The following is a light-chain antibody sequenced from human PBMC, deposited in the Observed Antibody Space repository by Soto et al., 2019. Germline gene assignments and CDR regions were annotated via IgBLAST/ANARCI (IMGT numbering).Light chain of an antibody. CDR3: LLSYSGALWV. CDR1: TGAVTSGHY. CDR2: DTS. V-gene: IGLV7-46*01. J-gene: IGLJ3*02. Sequence: QAVVTQEPSLTVSPGGTVTLTCGSSTGAVTSGHYPYWFQQKPGQAPRTLIYDTSNKHSWTPARFSGSLLGGKAALTLSGAQPEDEAEYYCLLSYSGALWVIGGGTKLTVL.